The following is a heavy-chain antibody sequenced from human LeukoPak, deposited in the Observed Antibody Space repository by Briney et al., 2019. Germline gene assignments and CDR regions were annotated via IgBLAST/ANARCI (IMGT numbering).Heavy chain of an antibody. J-gene: IGHJ4*02. V-gene: IGHV4-39*07. Sequence: SETLSLTCTVSGGSISSSRYYWGWIRQPPGKGLEWIGSVFYSGSTYYNPSLKSRVTISVDTSRNQFSLKVTSVTAADTAVYYCASGMIRGIAPIVVDYWGQGTLVTVSS. D-gene: IGHD3-10*01. CDR3: ASGMIRGIAPIVVDY. CDR2: VFYSGST. CDR1: GGSISSSRYY.